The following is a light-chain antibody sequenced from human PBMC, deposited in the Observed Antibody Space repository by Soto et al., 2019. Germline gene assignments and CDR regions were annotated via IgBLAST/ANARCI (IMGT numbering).Light chain of an antibody. CDR1: QSVSSNY. CDR3: QQYGPSLYT. Sequence: EIVLTQSPGTLSLSPGERATLSCRASQSVSSNYLAWYQQKPGQAPRLLISGASSRATGIPDRFSGSGSGTDFTLTISRREPEDFAVYYCQQYGPSLYTFGQGTKLEIK. CDR2: GAS. J-gene: IGKJ2*01. V-gene: IGKV3-20*01.